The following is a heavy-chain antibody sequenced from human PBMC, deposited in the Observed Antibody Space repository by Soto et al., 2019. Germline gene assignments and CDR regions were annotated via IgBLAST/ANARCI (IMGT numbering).Heavy chain of an antibody. CDR1: GFTFSDFA. CDR2: IYGGGNGP. V-gene: IGHV3-23*01. D-gene: IGHD1-26*01. Sequence: EVQVLESGGGLVQPGGSLRLSCAATGFTFSDFAMRWVRQAPGKGLEWVSRIYGGGNGPHYADSVKGRVTISRDNSKNTLYLQMNSLRAEDTAVSYGAKIEGRDPWAYSFDYWGQGTLFSVSS. CDR3: AKIEGRDPWAYSFDY. J-gene: IGHJ4*02.